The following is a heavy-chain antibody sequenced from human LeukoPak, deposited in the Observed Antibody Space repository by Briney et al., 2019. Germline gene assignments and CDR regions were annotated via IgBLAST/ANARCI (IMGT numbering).Heavy chain of an antibody. CDR1: GFTFSSYE. CDR2: ISSSGSTI. J-gene: IGHJ4*02. D-gene: IGHD1-1*01. V-gene: IGHV3-48*03. CDR3: ARRSWNDGNFDY. Sequence: GSLRLSCAASGFTFSSYEMNWVRQAPGKGLEWVSYISSSGSTIYYADSVKGRFTISRDNAKNSLYLQMNSLRAEDTAVYYCARRSWNDGNFDYWGQGTLVTVSS.